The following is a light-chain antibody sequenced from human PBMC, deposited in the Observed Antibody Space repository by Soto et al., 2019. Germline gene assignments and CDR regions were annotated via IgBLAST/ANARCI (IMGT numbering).Light chain of an antibody. J-gene: IGKJ1*01. V-gene: IGKV3-15*01. CDR2: RAF. CDR3: QQYNNWPRT. CDR1: QTVYSS. Sequence: EIVLTQSPASLSVSPGERATLSCRASQTVYSSLAWYQQKPGQAPRLLIYRAFTRATGIPARFSGSGFGTDFTLTISSLQSEDFAVYYCQQYNNWPRTLGQGTKVDIK.